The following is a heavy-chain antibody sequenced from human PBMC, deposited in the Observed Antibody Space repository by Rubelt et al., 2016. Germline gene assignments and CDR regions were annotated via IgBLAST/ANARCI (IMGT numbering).Heavy chain of an antibody. CDR2: IKDDGSET. CDR1: GFTFTNYW. CDR3: AKDLGYSGSYRFDY. J-gene: IGHJ4*02. D-gene: IGHD1-26*01. V-gene: IGHV3-7*03. Sequence: EVQLEESGGGLVQPGGSLRLSCAASGFTFTNYWMAWVRQAPGKELEWVANIKDDGSETYYLDSLKSRFTVSKDNAKNPRHLQMNSLGTEDTAVYYCAKDLGYSGSYRFDYWGQGTLVTVSS.